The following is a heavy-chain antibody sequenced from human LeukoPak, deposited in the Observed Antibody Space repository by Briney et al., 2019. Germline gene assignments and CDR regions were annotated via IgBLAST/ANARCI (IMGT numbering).Heavy chain of an antibody. Sequence: ASVTVSCKASGYTFTSYGISWVRQAPGQGLEWMGWISAYNGNTNYAQKLQGRVTMTTDTSTSTAYMELRSLRSDDTAVYYCARGVAKYYYDSSGYCLDYWGQGTLVTVSS. D-gene: IGHD3-22*01. V-gene: IGHV1-18*01. J-gene: IGHJ4*02. CDR1: GYTFTSYG. CDR2: ISAYNGNT. CDR3: ARGVAKYYYDSSGYCLDY.